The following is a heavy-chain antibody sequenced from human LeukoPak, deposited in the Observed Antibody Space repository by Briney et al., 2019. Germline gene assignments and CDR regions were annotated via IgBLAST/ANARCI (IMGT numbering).Heavy chain of an antibody. CDR1: GGSISSSSYY. CDR3: ARLKTHGRGYSYGYYY. CDR2: IYYSGST. J-gene: IGHJ4*02. Sequence: SETLFLTCTVSGGSISSSSYYWGWIRQPPGKGLEWIGSIYYSGSTNYNPSLKSRVTISVDTSKNQFSLKLSSVTAADTAVYYCARLKTHGRGYSYGYYYWGQGTLVTVSS. V-gene: IGHV4-39*07. D-gene: IGHD5-18*01.